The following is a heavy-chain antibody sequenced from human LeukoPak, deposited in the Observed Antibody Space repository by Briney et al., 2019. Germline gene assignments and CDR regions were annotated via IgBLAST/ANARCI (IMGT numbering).Heavy chain of an antibody. CDR2: IYHSGST. Sequence: PSETLSLTCTVSGYSISSGYYWGWIRQPPGKGLEWIGSIYHSGSTYYNPSLKSRVTISVDTSKNQFSLKLSSVTAADTAVYYCARNSGSYYYVYYYMDVWGKGTTVTVSS. V-gene: IGHV4-38-2*02. J-gene: IGHJ6*03. D-gene: IGHD1-26*01. CDR1: GYSISSGYY. CDR3: ARNSGSYYYVYYYMDV.